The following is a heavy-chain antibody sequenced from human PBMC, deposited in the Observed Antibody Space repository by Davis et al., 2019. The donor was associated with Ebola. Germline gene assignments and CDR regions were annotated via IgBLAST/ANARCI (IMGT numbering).Heavy chain of an antibody. CDR3: ARSDGSITIFAGWFDP. J-gene: IGHJ5*02. Sequence: AASVKVSCKASGGTFSSYAISWVRQAPGQGLEWMGGIIPIFGTANYAQKFQGRVTITADESTSTAYMELSSLRSEDTAVYYCARSDGSITIFAGWFDPWGQGTLVTVSS. D-gene: IGHD3-3*01. CDR2: IIPIFGTA. CDR1: GGTFSSYA. V-gene: IGHV1-69*13.